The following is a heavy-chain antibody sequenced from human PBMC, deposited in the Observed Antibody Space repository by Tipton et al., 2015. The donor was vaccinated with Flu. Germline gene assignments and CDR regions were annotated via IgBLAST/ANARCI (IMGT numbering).Heavy chain of an antibody. Sequence: GLVKPSETLSLTCTVSSGSIRSTNYFCAWIRQPPGKRLELIGSIYPSGTPYYNPSLKSRVTISVDTSKSQFSLMLSSVTAADTAMYYCARPTVTAGFDPWGQGTLVTVSS. CDR1: SGSIRSTNYF. V-gene: IGHV4-39*01. D-gene: IGHD4-17*01. J-gene: IGHJ5*02. CDR2: IYPSGTP. CDR3: ARPTVTAGFDP.